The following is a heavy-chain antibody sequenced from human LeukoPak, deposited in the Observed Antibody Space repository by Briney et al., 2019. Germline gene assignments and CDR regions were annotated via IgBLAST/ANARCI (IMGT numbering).Heavy chain of an antibody. D-gene: IGHD1-26*01. CDR3: ASEHSGSSYSSFDY. CDR1: GYTLTELS. J-gene: IGHJ4*02. Sequence: GASVKVSCKVSGYTLTELSMHWVRQAPGKGLEWMGGFDPEDGETIYAQKFQGRVTMTEDTSTDTAYMELSSLRSEDTAVYYCASEHSGSSYSSFDYWGQGTLVTVSS. V-gene: IGHV1-24*01. CDR2: FDPEDGET.